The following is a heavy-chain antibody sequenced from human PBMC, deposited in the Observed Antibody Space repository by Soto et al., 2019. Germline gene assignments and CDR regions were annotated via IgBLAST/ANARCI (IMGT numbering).Heavy chain of an antibody. J-gene: IGHJ4*02. D-gene: IGHD1-26*01. CDR3: ARGGASGSYPYYFDY. CDR1: GFTFSSYA. CDR2: ISYDGSNK. V-gene: IGHV3-30-3*01. Sequence: QVQLVESGGGVVQPGRSLRLSCAASGFTFSSYAMHWVRQAPGKGLEWVAVISYDGSNKYYADSGKGRFTISRDNSKNTLYLQMNSLRAEDTAVYYCARGGASGSYPYYFDYWGQGTLVTVSS.